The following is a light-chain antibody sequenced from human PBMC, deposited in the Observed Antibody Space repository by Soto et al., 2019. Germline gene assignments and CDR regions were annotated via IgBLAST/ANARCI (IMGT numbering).Light chain of an antibody. CDR3: SSYGGPNNSNYV. Sequence: QSALTQPPSASGSPGQSVTISCTGTSSDVGAYNYVSWYQQHPGKAPKLMISEVNKLPSGVPDRFSGSKSGNTASLTVSGLQPEDEADYYCSSYGGPNNSNYVFGTGTKLTVL. CDR1: SSDVGAYNY. J-gene: IGLJ1*01. V-gene: IGLV2-8*01. CDR2: EVN.